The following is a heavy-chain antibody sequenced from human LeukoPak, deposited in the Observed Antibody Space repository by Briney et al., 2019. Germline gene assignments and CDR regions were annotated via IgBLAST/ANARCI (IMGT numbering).Heavy chain of an antibody. CDR1: GGSISSGAYY. CDR3: ARESTLGSGGVDV. Sequence: SQTLSLTCTVSGGSISSGAYYWSWFRQPPGKGLEWIGYIYYSGSTYYNPSLKSRVTISVDTSKNQFSLKLSSVTAADTAVYYCARESTLGSGGVDVWGKGTTVTVSS. J-gene: IGHJ6*04. V-gene: IGHV4-30-4*01. CDR2: IYYSGST. D-gene: IGHD2-15*01.